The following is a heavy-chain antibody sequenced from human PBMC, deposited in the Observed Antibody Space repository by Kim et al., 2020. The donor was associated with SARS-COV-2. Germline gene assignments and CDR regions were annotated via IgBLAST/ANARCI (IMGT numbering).Heavy chain of an antibody. V-gene: IGHV3-74*01. CDR1: GFTFSSYW. Sequence: GGSLRLSCVASGFTFSSYWMLWVRQVPGEGLVWVSGVNSYGSTTTYADSVKGRFTISRDNARNTLYLQMSSLRAEDTAIYYCVLNRGFTLPHWGQGTLVTVSS. CDR3: VLNRGFTLPH. D-gene: IGHD3-10*01. J-gene: IGHJ4*02. CDR2: VNSYGSTT.